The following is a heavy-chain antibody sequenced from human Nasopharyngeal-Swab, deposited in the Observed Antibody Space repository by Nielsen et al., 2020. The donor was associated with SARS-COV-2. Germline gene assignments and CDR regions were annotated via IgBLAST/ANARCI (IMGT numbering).Heavy chain of an antibody. CDR3: ARLGASGDFDY. Sequence: ASVKVSCKASGYLFTDYNIHWVRQAPGQGLEWMGWINVDKGNTKQSQRLQGRVTITRDTSASTAYMEVSSLRSEDTAVYYCARLGASGDFDYWGQGTLVTVSS. CDR2: INVDKGNT. D-gene: IGHD1-26*01. CDR1: GYLFTDYN. J-gene: IGHJ4*02. V-gene: IGHV1-3*01.